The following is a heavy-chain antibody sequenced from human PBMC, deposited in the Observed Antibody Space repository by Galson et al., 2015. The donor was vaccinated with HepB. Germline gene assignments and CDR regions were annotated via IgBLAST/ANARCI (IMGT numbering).Heavy chain of an antibody. CDR3: ARGVARAAPNWLDP. V-gene: IGHV1-69*02. CDR2: IIPILGIA. J-gene: IGHJ5*02. D-gene: IGHD5-12*01. CDR1: GGTFSSYT. Sequence: SVKVSCKASGGTFSSYTISWVRQAPGQGLEWMGRIIPILGIANYAQKFQGRVTITADKSTSTAYMELSSLRSEDTAVYYCARGVARAAPNWLDPWGQGTLVIVSS.